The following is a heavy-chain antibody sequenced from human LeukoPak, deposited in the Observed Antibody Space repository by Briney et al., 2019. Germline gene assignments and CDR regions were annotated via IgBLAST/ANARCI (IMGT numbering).Heavy chain of an antibody. J-gene: IGHJ4*02. CDR3: ARDGNLGAMGGFDY. CDR2: IYYSGST. CDR1: GGSISSYY. Sequence: PSETLSLTCTVSGGSISSYYWSWIRQPPGKGLEWIGYIYYSGSTNYNPSLKSRVTISVDTSKNQFSLKLSSVTAADTAVYYCARDGNLGAMGGFDYWGQGTLVTVSS. V-gene: IGHV4-59*12. D-gene: IGHD1-26*01.